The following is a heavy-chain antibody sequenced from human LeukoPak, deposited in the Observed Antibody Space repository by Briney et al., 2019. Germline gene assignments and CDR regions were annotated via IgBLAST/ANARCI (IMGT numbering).Heavy chain of an antibody. J-gene: IGHJ4*02. CDR1: GFTFSNYW. CDR3: AREAITMVRGVFINQYYFDY. Sequence: PGGSLRLSCAASGFTFSNYWMSWVRQAPGKGLEWVANIKKDGSEKYYVDSVTGRFTISRDNAKNSLYLQMNSLRAEDTAVYYCAREAITMVRGVFINQYYFDYWGQGILVTVSS. V-gene: IGHV3-7*01. D-gene: IGHD3-10*01. CDR2: IKKDGSEK.